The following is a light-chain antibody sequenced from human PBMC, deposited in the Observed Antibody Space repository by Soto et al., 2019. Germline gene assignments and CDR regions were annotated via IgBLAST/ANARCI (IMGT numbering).Light chain of an antibody. V-gene: IGLV1-40*01. CDR1: SSNIGAGYD. CDR2: GNN. CDR3: QSYDSSLSGCV. Sequence: QAVVTQPPSVSGAPGQRVTISCTGSSSNIGAGYDVNWYQQLPGTAPKLLIYGNNNRPSGVPDRFSGSKSGTSASLAITGLQAEDEADYYCQSYDSSLSGCVFGGGTKLTVL. J-gene: IGLJ2*01.